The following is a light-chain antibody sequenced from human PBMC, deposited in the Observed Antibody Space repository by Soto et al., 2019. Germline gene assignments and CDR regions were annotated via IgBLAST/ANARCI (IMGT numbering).Light chain of an antibody. CDR1: QCIRSY. CDR3: QQYDNLPT. V-gene: IGKV1-33*01. CDR2: DAS. Sequence: DIQLTQSPSSLSASVGDRVTLTCRASQCIRSYLHWYQQKPGKAPRLLIFDASNLQTGVPSRFNGSGSGTDFTFTISSLQPEDIATYSCQQYDNLPTFGGGTKVDI. J-gene: IGKJ4*01.